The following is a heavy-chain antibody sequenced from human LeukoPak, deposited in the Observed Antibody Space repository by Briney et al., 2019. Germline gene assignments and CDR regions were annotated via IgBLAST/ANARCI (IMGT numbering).Heavy chain of an antibody. V-gene: IGHV3-48*01. D-gene: IGHD1-26*01. J-gene: IGHJ6*03. CDR3: ATAPRGASDYTDV. Sequence: GGSLRLSCAASAFSLNTYSMNWVRQTPGKGLEWLSHISVSGIIHYAESAKGRFSISRDNGRNSVSLQMNRLRVGDTGVYFCATAPRGASDYTDVWGRGTTVSVSS. CDR2: ISVSGII. CDR1: AFSLNTYS.